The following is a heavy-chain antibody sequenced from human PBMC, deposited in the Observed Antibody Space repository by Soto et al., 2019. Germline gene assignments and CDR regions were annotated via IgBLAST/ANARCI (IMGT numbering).Heavy chain of an antibody. CDR2: IYYSGST. V-gene: IGHV4-39*01. CDR1: GGSISSSSYY. Sequence: PSETLSLTCTVSGGSISSSSYYWGWIRQPPGKGLEWIGSIYYSGSTYYNPSLKSRVTISVDTSKNQFSLKLSSVTAADTAVYYCARVVVTYYFDYWGQGTLVTVS. CDR3: ARVVVTYYFDY. D-gene: IGHD3-22*01. J-gene: IGHJ4*02.